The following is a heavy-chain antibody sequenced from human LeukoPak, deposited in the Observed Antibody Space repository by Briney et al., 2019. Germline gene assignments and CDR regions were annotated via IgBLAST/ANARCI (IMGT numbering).Heavy chain of an antibody. J-gene: IGHJ6*02. V-gene: IGHV1-8*01. CDR1: GYTFTSYD. D-gene: IGHD3-10*01. CDR2: MNPNSGNT. CDR3: ATLRGFGPLPSSYYYYYGMDV. Sequence: GASVKVSCKASGYTFTSYDINWVRQATGQGLEWMGWMNPNSGNTGYAQKFQGRVTMTRNTSISTAYMELSGLRSEDTAVYYCATLRGFGPLPSSYYYYYGMDVWGQGTTVTVSS.